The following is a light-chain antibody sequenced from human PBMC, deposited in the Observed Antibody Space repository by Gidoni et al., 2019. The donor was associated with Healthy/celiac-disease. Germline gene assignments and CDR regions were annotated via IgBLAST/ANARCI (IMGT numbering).Light chain of an antibody. Sequence: DIQMTQSPSSLSASVGDRVTITCRASQSISSYLNWYQQKPGKAPKLLIYAASSLQSGVPSRFSGSGSGTDFTLTISSLVPEDFATYYCQQSYSTPPYTFGQGTKLEIK. CDR1: QSISSY. J-gene: IGKJ2*01. V-gene: IGKV1-39*01. CDR3: QQSYSTPPYT. CDR2: AAS.